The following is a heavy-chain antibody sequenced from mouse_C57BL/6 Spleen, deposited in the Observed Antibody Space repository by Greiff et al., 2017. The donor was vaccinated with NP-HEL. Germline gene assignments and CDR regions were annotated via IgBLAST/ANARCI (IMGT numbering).Heavy chain of an antibody. D-gene: IGHD2-14*01. V-gene: IGHV3-6*01. J-gene: IGHJ4*01. Sequence: VQLKESGPGLVKPSQSLSLTCSVTGYSITSGYYWNWIRQFPGNKLEWMGYISYDGSNNYNPSLKNRISITRDTSKNQFFLKLNSVTTEDTATYYCAREIGYAMDYWGQGTSVTVSS. CDR1: GYSITSGYY. CDR3: AREIGYAMDY. CDR2: ISYDGSN.